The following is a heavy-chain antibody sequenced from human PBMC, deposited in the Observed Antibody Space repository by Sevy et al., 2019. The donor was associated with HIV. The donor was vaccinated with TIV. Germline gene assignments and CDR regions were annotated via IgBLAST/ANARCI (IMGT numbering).Heavy chain of an antibody. D-gene: IGHD2-2*01. CDR1: GFTFSSYG. CDR3: ARDEGYCSSTSCSKWFDP. Sequence: GGSLRLFCAASGFTFSSYGMHWVRQAPGKGLEWVAVIWYDGSNKYYADSVKGRFTISRDNSKNTLYLQMNSLRAEDTAVYYCARDEGYCSSTSCSKWFDPWGQGTLVTVSS. J-gene: IGHJ5*02. V-gene: IGHV3-33*01. CDR2: IWYDGSNK.